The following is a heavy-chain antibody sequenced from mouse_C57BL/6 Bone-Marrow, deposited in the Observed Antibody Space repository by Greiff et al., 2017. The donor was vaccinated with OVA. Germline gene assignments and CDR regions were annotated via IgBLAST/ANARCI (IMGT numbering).Heavy chain of an antibody. CDR1: GYSITSGYY. Sequence: DVQLQESGPGLVKPSQSLSLTCSVTGYSITSGYYWNWIRQFPGNKLEWMGYISYDGSNNYNPSLKNRISITRDTSKNQFFLKLNSVTTEDTATYYCARAVRYFDVWGTGTTVTVSA. J-gene: IGHJ1*03. D-gene: IGHD1-1*01. CDR2: ISYDGSN. CDR3: ARAVRYFDV. V-gene: IGHV3-6*01.